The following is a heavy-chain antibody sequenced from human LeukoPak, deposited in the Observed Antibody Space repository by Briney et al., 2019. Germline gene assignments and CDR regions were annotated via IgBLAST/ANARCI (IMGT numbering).Heavy chain of an antibody. V-gene: IGHV1-3*01. D-gene: IGHD3-10*01. Sequence: ASVKVSCKASGYTFTSYAMHWVRQAPGQRLEWMGWINAGNGNTKYSQKFQGRVTITRDTSASTAYMELSSLRSEDTAVYYCARGKLTMVRGVITTNWIFDYWGQGTLVTVSS. CDR2: INAGNGNT. CDR3: ARGKLTMVRGVITTNWIFDY. J-gene: IGHJ4*02. CDR1: GYTFTSYA.